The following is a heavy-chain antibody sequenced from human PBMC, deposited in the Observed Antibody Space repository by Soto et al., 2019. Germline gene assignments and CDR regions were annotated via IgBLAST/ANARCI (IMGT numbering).Heavy chain of an antibody. J-gene: IGHJ6*04. V-gene: IGHV4-39*01. Sequence: SETLSLTCTVSGGSISSSSYYWGWIRQPPGKGLEWIGRIYYSGSTYYNPSLKSRVTISVDTSKNQFSLKLSSVTAADTAVYYCARRGDGYNYYYYYGMDGWGKGTTVTVSS. CDR2: IYYSGST. D-gene: IGHD5-12*01. CDR3: ARRGDGYNYYYYYGMDG. CDR1: GGSISSSSYY.